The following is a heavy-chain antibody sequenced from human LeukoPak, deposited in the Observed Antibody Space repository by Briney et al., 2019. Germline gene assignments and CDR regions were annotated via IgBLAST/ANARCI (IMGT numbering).Heavy chain of an antibody. J-gene: IGHJ4*02. V-gene: IGHV1-18*01. CDR3: ARDERARGGNSGYFDY. CDR2: ISGYNGDT. D-gene: IGHD4-23*01. CDR1: GYSFATYG. Sequence: GASVKVSCKTSGYSFATYGISWVRQAPGQGLEWMAWISGYNGDTMHVQKLQGRVTMTTDTSTSTTYLELRSLTSDDTAMYCCARDERARGGNSGYFDYWGQGTLITVSS.